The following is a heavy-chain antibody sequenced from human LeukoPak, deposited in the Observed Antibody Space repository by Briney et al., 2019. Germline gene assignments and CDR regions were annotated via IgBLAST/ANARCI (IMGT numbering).Heavy chain of an antibody. V-gene: IGHV4-4*07. J-gene: IGHJ5*02. CDR3: ARVNILTGYYIPYNWFDP. CDR2: IYYSGST. D-gene: IGHD3-9*01. CDR1: GGSISSYY. Sequence: PSETLSLTCTVSGGSISSYYWSWIRQPAGKGLEWIGSIYYSGSTYYNPSLKSRVTISVDTSKNQFSLKLSSVTAADTAVYYCARVNILTGYYIPYNWFDPWGQGTLVTVSS.